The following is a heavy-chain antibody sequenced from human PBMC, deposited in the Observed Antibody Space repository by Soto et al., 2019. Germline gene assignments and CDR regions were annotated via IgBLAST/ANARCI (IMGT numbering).Heavy chain of an antibody. CDR2: ISGSGVYT. Sequence: GGSLRLSCAASGFTFNNYDIGNYAMTWVRQAPGKGLEWVSTISGSGVYTYHADSVKGRFTISRDNSKNTLFLQMNSLRAEDTAVYYCAKGHGRCLESPMDVWGQGTTVTVSS. V-gene: IGHV3-23*01. CDR3: AKGHGRCLESPMDV. D-gene: IGHD2-2*01. J-gene: IGHJ6*02. CDR1: GFTFNNYDIGNYA.